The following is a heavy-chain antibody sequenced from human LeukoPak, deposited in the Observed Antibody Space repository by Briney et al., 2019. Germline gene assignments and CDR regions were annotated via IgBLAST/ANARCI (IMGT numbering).Heavy chain of an antibody. CDR1: GYSFTSYW. V-gene: IGHV5-51*01. Sequence: GESLQISCKGSGYSFTSYWIGWVRQMPGKGLEWMGIIYPGDSDTRYSPSFQGQVTISADKSISTAYLQWSSLKASDTAMYYCARSPYDFWSGYYIWFDPWGQGTLVTVSS. CDR2: IYPGDSDT. D-gene: IGHD3-3*01. CDR3: ARSPYDFWSGYYIWFDP. J-gene: IGHJ5*02.